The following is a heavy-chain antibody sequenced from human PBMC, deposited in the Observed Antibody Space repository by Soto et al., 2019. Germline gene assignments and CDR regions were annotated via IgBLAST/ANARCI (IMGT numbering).Heavy chain of an antibody. D-gene: IGHD6-19*01. CDR1: GGAFRSYT. J-gene: IGHJ6*02. CDR3: ARDEIAVANRVGMDV. CDR2: ITPIFGAA. Sequence: QVQLVQSGAEVKKPGSSVKVSCKASGGAFRSYTISWVRQARGQGLEWMGGITPIFGAANYAQKFEGRVTISADKSTTTAYMEPSNLTSEDTAVYYCARDEIAVANRVGMDVWGQGTTVIVSS. V-gene: IGHV1-69*06.